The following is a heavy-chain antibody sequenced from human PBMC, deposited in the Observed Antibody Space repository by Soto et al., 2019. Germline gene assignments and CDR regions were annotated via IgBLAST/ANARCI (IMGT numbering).Heavy chain of an antibody. CDR3: TRDPIAATIKGCGNWFDP. CDR2: IRSKAYGGTT. CDR1: GFTFGDYA. Sequence: GGSLRLSCTASGFTFGDYAMSWFRQAPGKGLEWVGFIRSKAYGGTTEYAASVKGRFTISRDDSKSIAYLQMNSLKTEDTAVYYCTRDPIAATIKGCGNWFDPWGQGTLVTVSS. D-gene: IGHD5-12*01. V-gene: IGHV3-49*03. J-gene: IGHJ5*02.